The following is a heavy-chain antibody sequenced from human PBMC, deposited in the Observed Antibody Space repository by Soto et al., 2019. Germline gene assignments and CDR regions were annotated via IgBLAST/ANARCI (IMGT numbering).Heavy chain of an antibody. V-gene: IGHV1-18*01. CDR2: ISSYNGDT. CDR1: GYTFTRSG. D-gene: IGHD3-16*02. CDR3: ARDYPDYVWGSYRSSIRSPAY. Sequence: GASVKVSCKASGYTFTRSGISWVRQAPGQGPEWMGWISSYNGDTNYAQTFQGRVTMTTDTSTSTAYMELRSLRSDDTAVYYCARDYPDYVWGSYRSSIRSPAYWGQGTLVTVSS. J-gene: IGHJ4*02.